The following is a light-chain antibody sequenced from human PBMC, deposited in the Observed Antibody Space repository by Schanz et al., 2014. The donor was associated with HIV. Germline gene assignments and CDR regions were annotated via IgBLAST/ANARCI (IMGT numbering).Light chain of an antibody. V-gene: IGLV1-44*01. Sequence: QSVLTQPPSVSGTPGQRVTISCSGSTSNIGRYTVNWYQHLPGTAPKFLIYSNSQRPSGVPDRFSGSGSDTSASLAISGLQSEDEADYYCAGWDDSLNVWVFGGGTKLTVL. CDR3: AGWDDSLNVWV. CDR1: TSNIGRYT. CDR2: SNS. J-gene: IGLJ3*02.